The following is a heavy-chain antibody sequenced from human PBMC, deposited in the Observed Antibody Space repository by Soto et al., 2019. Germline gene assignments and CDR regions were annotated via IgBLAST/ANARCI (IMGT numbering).Heavy chain of an antibody. V-gene: IGHV3-30*18. J-gene: IGHJ6*03. CDR2: ISYDGSNK. CDR1: GFNFRNYG. D-gene: IGHD3-10*01. Sequence: PGGSLRLSSAASGFNFRNYGMHWVRQAQGKGLEWVAVISYDGSNKYYADSVKGRFTISRDNSKNTLYLQMNSLRAEDTSVYYCAKTMLEGVVTTDFYMDVWGKGTTVTVSS. CDR3: AKTMLEGVVTTDFYMDV.